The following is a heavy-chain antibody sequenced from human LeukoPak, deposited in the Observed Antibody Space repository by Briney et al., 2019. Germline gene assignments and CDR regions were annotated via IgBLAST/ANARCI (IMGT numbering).Heavy chain of an antibody. CDR3: ARDQRGDQLLLPAFDI. J-gene: IGHJ3*02. D-gene: IGHD2-2*01. Sequence: GGSLRLSCAASGFTFSSYEMNWVRQAPGKGLEWVSYISSSGSTIYYADSVKGRFTVSRDNAKNSLYLQMNSLRAEDTAVYYCARDQRGDQLLLPAFDIWGQGTMVTVSS. CDR2: ISSSGSTI. CDR1: GFTFSSYE. V-gene: IGHV3-48*03.